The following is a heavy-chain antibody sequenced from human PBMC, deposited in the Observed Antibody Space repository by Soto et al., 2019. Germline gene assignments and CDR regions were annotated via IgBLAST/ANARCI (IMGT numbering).Heavy chain of an antibody. CDR1: GGSISSSSYY. CDR3: TSHIQMAAPSHCSLEL. CDR2: VFYSGSS. D-gene: IGHD6-25*01. V-gene: IGHV4-39*01. Sequence: QLQLQESGPGLVKPSETLSLTCTVSGGSISSSSYYWGWIRQPPGKGLEWIAIVFYSGSSYYNPSHKSRANISLDTSKNQFSLKLSSVTAADTAVHYSTSHIQMAAPSHCSLELWGRGTLVTVSS. J-gene: IGHJ2*01.